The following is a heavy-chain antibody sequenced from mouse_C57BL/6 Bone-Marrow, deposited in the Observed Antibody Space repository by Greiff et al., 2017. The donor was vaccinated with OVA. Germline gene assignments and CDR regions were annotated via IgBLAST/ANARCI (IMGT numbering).Heavy chain of an antibody. CDR3: ARDPLHYAMDY. CDR2: ISYDGSN. CDR1: GFSITSGYF. V-gene: IGHV3-6*01. Sequence: EVQLQQSGPGLVKPSQSLSLTCSVTGFSITSGYFWNWLRQSPGNQLEWMGYISYDGSNNYNPSLKNRITITRDTSKNQFFLKLKSVTTEDTATYYCARDPLHYAMDYWGKGTSVTVSS. J-gene: IGHJ4*01.